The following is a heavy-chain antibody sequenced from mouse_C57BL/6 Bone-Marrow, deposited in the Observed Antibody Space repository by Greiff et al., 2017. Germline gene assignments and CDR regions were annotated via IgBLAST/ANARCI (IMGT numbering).Heavy chain of an antibody. V-gene: IGHV1-69*01. J-gene: IGHJ2*01. D-gene: IGHD6-1*01. CDR3: ARHASYVPFRY. Sequence: QVQLQQPGAELVMPGASVKLSCKASGYTFTSYWMHWVKPRPGQGLEWIGEIDPSDSYTNYNQKFKGKSTLTVDKSSSTAYMQLSSMTSEDSAVYYCARHASYVPFRYWGQGTTLTVSS. CDR1: GYTFTSYW. CDR2: IDPSDSYT.